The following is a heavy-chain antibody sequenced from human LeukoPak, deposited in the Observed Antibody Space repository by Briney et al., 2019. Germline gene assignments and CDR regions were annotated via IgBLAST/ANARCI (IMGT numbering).Heavy chain of an antibody. CDR1: GGSISSYY. CDR3: ASPWKQPTYYFDY. CDR2: IYYSGST. D-gene: IGHD1-1*01. V-gene: IGHV4-39*01. Sequence: PSETLSLTCTVSGGSISSYYWGWIRQPPGKGLEWIGSIYYSGSTYYNPSLKSRVTISVDTSKNQFSLKLSSVTASDTAVYYCASPWKQPTYYFDYWGQGTLVSVSS. J-gene: IGHJ4*02.